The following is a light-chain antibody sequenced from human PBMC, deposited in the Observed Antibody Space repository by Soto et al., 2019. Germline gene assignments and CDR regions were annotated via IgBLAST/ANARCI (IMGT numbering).Light chain of an antibody. J-gene: IGKJ4*01. Sequence: EIVLTQSPGTLSLSVGERATLSCRASQSVSGYLAWYQQTPGQAPRLLIYDASNRATGIPDRFSGSGSGTDFTLTXNRLXPEXXTVYYCQQYGSSPLTFGGGTTVDIK. V-gene: IGKV3-20*01. CDR2: DAS. CDR3: QQYGSSPLT. CDR1: QSVSGY.